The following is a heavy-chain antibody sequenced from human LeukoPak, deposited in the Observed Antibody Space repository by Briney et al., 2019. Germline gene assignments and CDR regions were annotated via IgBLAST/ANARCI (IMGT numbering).Heavy chain of an antibody. CDR2: ISAYNGNT. CDR3: ASRGYYDYVWGSYRYDY. V-gene: IGHV1-18*01. J-gene: IGHJ4*02. CDR1: GYTFTSYG. Sequence: ASVKVSCKASGYTFTSYGISWVRQAPGQGLEWMGWISAYNGNTNYAQKFQGRVTMTTDTSTSTAYMELRSLRSEDTAVYYCASRGYYDYVWGSYRYDYWGQGTLVTVSS. D-gene: IGHD3-16*02.